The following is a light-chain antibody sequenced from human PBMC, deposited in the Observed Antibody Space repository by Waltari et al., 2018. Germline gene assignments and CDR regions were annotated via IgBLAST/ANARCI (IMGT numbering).Light chain of an antibody. V-gene: IGKV1-12*01. CDR2: KAS. CDR3: LHYSSSPYS. CDR1: QSISSW. J-gene: IGKJ2*03. Sequence: DIQITQSPSSLSASVGNTVTITCRASQSISSWLDWYQQKPGKAPKLLIYKASSLQSGVPSRFSGSGSGTEFTLTISSLQPEDFATYYCLHYSSSPYSFGQGTKVEIK.